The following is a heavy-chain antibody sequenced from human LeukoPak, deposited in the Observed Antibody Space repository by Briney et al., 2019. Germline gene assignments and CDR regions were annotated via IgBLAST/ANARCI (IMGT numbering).Heavy chain of an antibody. D-gene: IGHD3-3*01. J-gene: IGHJ3*02. CDR2: IKSKTDGGTT. Sequence: GGSLRLSCAASGFTFSSYAMSWVRQAPGKGLEWVGRIKSKTDGGTTDYAAPVKGRFTISRDDSKNTLYLQMNSLKTEDTAVYYCTTDPPHWDFWSGYYEGDAFDIWGQGTMVTVSS. V-gene: IGHV3-15*01. CDR3: TTDPPHWDFWSGYYEGDAFDI. CDR1: GFTFSSYA.